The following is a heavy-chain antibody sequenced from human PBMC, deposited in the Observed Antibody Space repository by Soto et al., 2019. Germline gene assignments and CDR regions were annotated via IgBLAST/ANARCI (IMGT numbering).Heavy chain of an antibody. CDR1: GFTFSSYA. V-gene: IGHV3-30-3*01. CDR2: ISYDGSNK. Sequence: QVQLVESGGGVVQPGRSLRLSCAASGFTFSSYAMHWVRQAPGKGLEWVAVISYDGSNKYYADSVKGRFTISRGNSKNTLYLQMNSLRAEDTAVYYCARDDSSGWYLGYFDLWGRGTLVTVSS. J-gene: IGHJ2*01. CDR3: ARDDSSGWYLGYFDL. D-gene: IGHD6-19*01.